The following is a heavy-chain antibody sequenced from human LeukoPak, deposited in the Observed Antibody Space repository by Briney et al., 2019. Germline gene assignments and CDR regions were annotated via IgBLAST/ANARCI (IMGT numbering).Heavy chain of an antibody. CDR3: ARGGLQVVPAAMYYYYGMDV. V-gene: IGHV4-4*07. CDR2: IYTSGST. J-gene: IGHJ6*02. CDR1: GGSISSYY. Sequence: SETLSLTCTVSGGSISSYYWSWIRQPAGKGLEWIGRIYTSGSTNYNPSLKSRVTMSADTSKNQFSLKLSSVTAADTAVYYCARGGLQVVPAAMYYYYGMDVWGQGTTVTVSS. D-gene: IGHD2-2*01.